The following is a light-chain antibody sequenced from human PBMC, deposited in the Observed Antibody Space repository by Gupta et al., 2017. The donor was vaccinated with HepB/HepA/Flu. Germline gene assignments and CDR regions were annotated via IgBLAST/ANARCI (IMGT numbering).Light chain of an antibody. Sequence: EIGLTQSPATLPLSPGERATLSCGASQSVSSSYLAWYQQKPGLAPRLLIYDASSRATGIPDRFSGSGSGTDFTLTISRLEPEDVAVYYCQQYGSSPRTFGQGTKVEIK. CDR1: QSVSSSY. CDR3: QQYGSSPRT. CDR2: DAS. J-gene: IGKJ1*01. V-gene: IGKV3D-20*01.